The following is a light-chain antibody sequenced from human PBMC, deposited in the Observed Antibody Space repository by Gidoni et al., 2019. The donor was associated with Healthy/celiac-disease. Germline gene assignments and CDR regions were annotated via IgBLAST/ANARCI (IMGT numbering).Light chain of an antibody. J-gene: IGLJ1*01. CDR1: SSDLGSYNL. V-gene: IGLV2-23*02. CDR2: EVS. Sequence: QSALTQPASVSGSPRKSITISCTGNSSDLGSYNLVSWYQQHPGKAPKLMIYEVSKRPSVVSNRFSGSKSGNTASLTISGLQAEDEADYYCCSYAGSSTRFGPGTKVTV. CDR3: CSYAGSSTR.